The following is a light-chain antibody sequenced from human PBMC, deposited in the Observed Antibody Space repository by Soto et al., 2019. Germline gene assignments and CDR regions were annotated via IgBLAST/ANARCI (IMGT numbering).Light chain of an antibody. V-gene: IGLV2-14*01. Sequence: QSVLTQPASVSGSPGQSVTISCTGTSSDVGGYNYVSWYQQYPGKAPKLMMYDVSNRPSGLSNRFSGSKSGNTASLTISRLEAEDEADYYCSSYTTSSAPVFGTGTKLTVL. CDR2: DVS. J-gene: IGLJ1*01. CDR3: SSYTTSSAPV. CDR1: SSDVGGYNY.